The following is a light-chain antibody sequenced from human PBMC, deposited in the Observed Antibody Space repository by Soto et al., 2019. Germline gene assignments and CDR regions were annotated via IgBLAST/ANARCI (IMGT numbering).Light chain of an antibody. Sequence: ESVLTQSPGALSLSPGERATLSCRASQSVSSSYLAWYQQKPGQAPRLLIYGASSRATGIPDRFSGSGSGTDFTLTIGRLEPEDFAVYYCQQYGSSVTLGGGTKVDIK. J-gene: IGKJ4*01. CDR2: GAS. CDR1: QSVSSSY. V-gene: IGKV3-20*01. CDR3: QQYGSSVT.